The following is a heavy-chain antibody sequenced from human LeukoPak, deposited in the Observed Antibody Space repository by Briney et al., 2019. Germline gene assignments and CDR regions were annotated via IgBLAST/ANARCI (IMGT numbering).Heavy chain of an antibody. CDR2: ISAYNGNT. CDR3: AREHNWNYVFFDY. CDR1: GYTFISYD. D-gene: IGHD1-7*01. J-gene: IGHJ4*02. Sequence: ASVKVSCKASGYTFISYDINWVRQATGQGLEWMGWISAYNGNTNYAQKLQGRVTMTTDTSTSTAYMELRSLRSDDTAVYYCAREHNWNYVFFDYWGQGTLVTVSS. V-gene: IGHV1-18*01.